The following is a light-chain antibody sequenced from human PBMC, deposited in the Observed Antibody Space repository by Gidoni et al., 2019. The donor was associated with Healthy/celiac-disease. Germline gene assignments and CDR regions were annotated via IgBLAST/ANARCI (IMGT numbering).Light chain of an antibody. J-gene: IGLJ2*01. V-gene: IGLV2-23*02. Sequence: ISCTGTSSDVGLYNLFSWYQHHPGKAPNLMIYEVSKRPSGVSNRFSGSKSGNTASLTISGLQAEDEADYYCGSYAGSKEVFGGGTKLTVL. CDR1: SSDVGLYNL. CDR3: GSYAGSKEV. CDR2: EVS.